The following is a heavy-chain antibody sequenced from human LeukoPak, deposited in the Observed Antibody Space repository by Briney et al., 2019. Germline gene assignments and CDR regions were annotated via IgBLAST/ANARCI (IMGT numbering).Heavy chain of an antibody. CDR3: AKDNPIEEVPGLGPGQ. D-gene: IGHD2-2*01. V-gene: IGHV3-30*02. Sequence: PGGSLRLSCAASGFTFSSYGMHWVRQAPGKGLEWVAFIRYDGNENFYGDPVKGRFTIFRDNSKNTLYLQMNGLRAEDSAVYYCAKDNPIEEVPGLGPGQWGQGTLVTVSS. J-gene: IGHJ4*02. CDR1: GFTFSSYG. CDR2: IRYDGNEN.